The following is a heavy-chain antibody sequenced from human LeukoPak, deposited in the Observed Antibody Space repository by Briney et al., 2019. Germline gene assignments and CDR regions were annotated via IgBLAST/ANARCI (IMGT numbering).Heavy chain of an antibody. CDR1: GFTFSDYY. V-gene: IGHV3-11*01. CDR2: ISSSGSTI. Sequence: PGGSLRLSCAASGFTFSDYYMSWIRQAPGKGVEWVSYISSSGSTIYYADSVKGRFTISRDNAKNSLYLQMNSLRAEDTAVYYCARDTPQCSGGSCYPYYYFDYWGQGTLVTVSS. CDR3: ARDTPQCSGGSCYPYYYFDY. D-gene: IGHD2-15*01. J-gene: IGHJ4*02.